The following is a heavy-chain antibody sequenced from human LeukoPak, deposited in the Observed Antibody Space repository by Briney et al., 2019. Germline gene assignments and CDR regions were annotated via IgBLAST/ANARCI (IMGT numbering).Heavy chain of an antibody. D-gene: IGHD3-22*01. J-gene: IGHJ4*02. CDR1: GFTFSSYG. CDR3: AKGYDSSGYYSAFDY. V-gene: IGHV3-23*01. Sequence: PGGSLRLSCAASGFTFSSYGMGWVRQAPGKGLEWVSAISGSGGSTYYADSVKGRFTISRDNSKNTLYLQMNSLRAEDTAVYYCAKGYDSSGYYSAFDYWGQGTLVTVSS. CDR2: ISGSGGST.